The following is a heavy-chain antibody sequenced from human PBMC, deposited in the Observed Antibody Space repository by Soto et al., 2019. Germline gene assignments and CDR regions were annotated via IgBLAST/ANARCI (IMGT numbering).Heavy chain of an antibody. Sequence: EVQLVESGGGLVQPGGSLRLSCTASGLTFSSYAMSWVRQAPGKGLEWVSAISGSGGSTYYADSVKGRFTISRDNSKNTLYLQMNSLRAEDTAVYYCAKGTNVLRFLESDYWGQGTLVTVSS. CDR2: ISGSGGST. V-gene: IGHV3-23*04. CDR3: AKGTNVLRFLESDY. D-gene: IGHD3-3*01. CDR1: GLTFSSYA. J-gene: IGHJ4*02.